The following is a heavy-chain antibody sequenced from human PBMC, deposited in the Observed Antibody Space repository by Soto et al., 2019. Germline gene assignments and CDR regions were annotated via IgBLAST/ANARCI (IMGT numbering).Heavy chain of an antibody. CDR3: AKVMVGGSYWYSDAFDI. CDR2: ISGSGGST. Sequence: GGSLRLSCAASGFTFSSYAMSWVRQTPGKGLEWVSAISGSGGSTYYADSVKGRFTISRDNSKNTLYLQMNSLRAEDTAVYYCAKVMVGGSYWYSDAFDIWGQGSMVTVSS. V-gene: IGHV3-23*01. CDR1: GFTFSSYA. J-gene: IGHJ3*02. D-gene: IGHD1-26*01.